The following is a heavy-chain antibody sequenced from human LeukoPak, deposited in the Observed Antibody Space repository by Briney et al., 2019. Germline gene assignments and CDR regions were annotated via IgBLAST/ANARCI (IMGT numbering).Heavy chain of an antibody. CDR3: AADYGSGSYRFDY. CDR2: IYQSGTT. Sequence: SETLSLTCVVSGGSISSGAYSWSWLRQPPGKGLEWIGYIYQSGTTTYNPSLKSRLTMSLDRSRNQSSLRLSSVTAADTAVYYCAADYGSGSYRFDYWGQGTLVTVSS. CDR1: GGSISSGAYS. D-gene: IGHD3-10*01. V-gene: IGHV4-30-2*01. J-gene: IGHJ4*02.